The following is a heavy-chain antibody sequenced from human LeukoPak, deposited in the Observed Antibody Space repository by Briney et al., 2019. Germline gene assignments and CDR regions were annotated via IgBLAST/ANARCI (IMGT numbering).Heavy chain of an antibody. D-gene: IGHD3-10*01. V-gene: IGHV4-59*02. J-gene: IGHJ6*03. Sequence: KSSETLSLTCTISGGSVSDYYWSWIRQSPGKGLEWIGYIYHTGSTSYSPSLKSRVTISADTSQNQFSLKLSSVTAADTAVYYCARCGRGSGTTSEYYYYMDVWGKGTTVTVSS. CDR3: ARCGRGSGTTSEYYYYMDV. CDR2: IYHTGST. CDR1: GGSVSDYY.